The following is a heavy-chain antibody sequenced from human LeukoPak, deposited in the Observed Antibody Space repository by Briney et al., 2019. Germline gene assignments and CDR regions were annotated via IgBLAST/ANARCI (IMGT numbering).Heavy chain of an antibody. CDR1: GGSISSYY. CDR3: ARDSGAAAGTYYYYGMDV. Sequence: SETLSLTCTVSGGSISSYYWSWIRQPPGKGLERIGYIYYSGSTNYNPSLKSRVTISVDTSKNQFSLKLSSVTAADTAVYYCARDSGAAAGTYYYYGMDVWGQGTTVTVSS. CDR2: IYYSGST. J-gene: IGHJ6*02. V-gene: IGHV4-59*01. D-gene: IGHD6-13*01.